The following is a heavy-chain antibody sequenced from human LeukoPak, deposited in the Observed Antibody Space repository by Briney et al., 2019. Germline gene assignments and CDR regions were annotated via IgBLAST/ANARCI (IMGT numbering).Heavy chain of an antibody. CDR1: GGSISSSSYY. CDR3: ATPARDPYMDV. CDR2: IYYSGST. V-gene: IGHV4-39*07. J-gene: IGHJ6*03. Sequence: SETLSLTCTVSGGSISSSSYYWGWIRQPPGKGLEWIGSIYYSGSTYYNPSLKSRVTISVDTSKNQFSLKLSSVTAADTAVYYCATPARDPYMDVWGKGTTVTVSS.